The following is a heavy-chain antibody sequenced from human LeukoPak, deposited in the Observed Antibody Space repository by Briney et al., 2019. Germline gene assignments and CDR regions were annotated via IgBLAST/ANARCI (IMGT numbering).Heavy chain of an antibody. CDR1: GGSISSGSYY. CDR3: ARASGMVRGVIRWDFDY. Sequence: SQTLSLTCTVSGGSISSGSYYWSWIRQPAGRGLEWIGRIYTSGSTSYNPSLKSRVTISVDTSKNQFSLKLSSVTAADTAVYYCARASGMVRGVIRWDFDYWGQGILVTVSS. J-gene: IGHJ4*02. V-gene: IGHV4-61*02. D-gene: IGHD3-10*01. CDR2: IYTSGST.